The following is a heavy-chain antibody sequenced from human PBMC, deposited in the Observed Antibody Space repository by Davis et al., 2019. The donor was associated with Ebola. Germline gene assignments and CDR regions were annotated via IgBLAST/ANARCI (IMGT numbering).Heavy chain of an antibody. CDR2: IIPILGTA. J-gene: IGHJ4*02. V-gene: IGHV1-69*13. CDR1: GGTFSSYA. Sequence: AASVKVSCKASGGTFSSYAISWVRQAPGQGLEWMGGIIPILGTANYAQKFQGRVTITADESTSTAYMELSSLRSEDTAVYYCARGGRALTGTTLDYWGQGTLVTVSS. CDR3: ARGGRALTGTTLDY. D-gene: IGHD1-7*01.